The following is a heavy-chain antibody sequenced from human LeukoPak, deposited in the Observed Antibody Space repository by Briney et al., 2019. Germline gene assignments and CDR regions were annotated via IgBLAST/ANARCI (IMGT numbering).Heavy chain of an antibody. CDR1: GYTFTSYG. J-gene: IGHJ6*03. CDR3: ARAELQATNSYGSGLYYYYYMDV. V-gene: IGHV1-18*01. CDR2: ISAYNGNT. D-gene: IGHD5-18*01. Sequence: ASVKVSCKASGYTFTSYGISWVRQAPGQGLEWMGWISAYNGNTNYAQKLQGRVTMTTDTSTSTAYMELRSLRSDDTAVYYCARAELQATNSYGSGLYYYYYMDVWGKGTTVTVSS.